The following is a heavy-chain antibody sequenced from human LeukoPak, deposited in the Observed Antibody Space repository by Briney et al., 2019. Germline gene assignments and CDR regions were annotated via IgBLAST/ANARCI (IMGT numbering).Heavy chain of an antibody. CDR1: GFTFSSYE. J-gene: IGHJ4*02. CDR2: ISSSGSTI. D-gene: IGHD6-19*01. CDR3: ARDRAVAYDY. V-gene: IGHV3-48*03. Sequence: GGSLRLSCAASGFTFSSYEMNWVRQAPGKGLEWVSYISSSGSTIYYADSVKGRFTISRDNAKNSLYLQMNSLRAEDTAVYCCARDRAVAYDYWGQGTLVTVSS.